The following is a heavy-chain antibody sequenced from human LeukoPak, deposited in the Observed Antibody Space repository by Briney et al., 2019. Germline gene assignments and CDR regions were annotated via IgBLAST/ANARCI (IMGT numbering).Heavy chain of an antibody. CDR3: ARRIAGGPLDY. D-gene: IGHD6-13*01. J-gene: IGHJ4*02. V-gene: IGHV4-59*01. Sequence: SETLSLTCTVSGGPISSYYWSWIRQPPGKGLEWIGYIYYSGSTNYNPSLKSRVTISVDTSKNQFSLKLSSVTAADTAVYYCARRIAGGPLDYWGQGTLVTVSS. CDR1: GGPISSYY. CDR2: IYYSGST.